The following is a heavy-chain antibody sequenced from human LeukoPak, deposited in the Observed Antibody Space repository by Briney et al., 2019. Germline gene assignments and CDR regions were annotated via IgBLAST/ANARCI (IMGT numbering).Heavy chain of an antibody. D-gene: IGHD2-2*01. V-gene: IGHV3-30*02. CDR3: AKILGYCSSTSCYRGGFDY. CDR2: IRYDGSNK. J-gene: IGHJ4*02. Sequence: PGGSLRLSCVASGFTFITYAMSWVRQAPGKGLEWVAFIRYDGSNKYYADSVKGRFTISRDNSKNTLYLQMNSLRAEDTAVYYCAKILGYCSSTSCYRGGFDYWGQGTLVTVSS. CDR1: GFTFITYA.